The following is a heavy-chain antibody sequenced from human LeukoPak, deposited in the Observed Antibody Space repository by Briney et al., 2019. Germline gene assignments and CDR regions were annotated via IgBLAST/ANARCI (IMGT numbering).Heavy chain of an antibody. CDR3: AKDSTYDYVWGSYLDY. CDR1: GFTFDDYA. J-gene: IGHJ4*02. D-gene: IGHD3-16*01. Sequence: PGGSLRLSCAASGFTFDDYAMHWVRQAPGKGLEWVSGITWNSGSIGYADSVKGRFTISRDNAKNSLYLQMNSLRAEDTALYYCAKDSTYDYVWGSYLDYWGQGTLVTVSS. CDR2: ITWNSGSI. V-gene: IGHV3-9*01.